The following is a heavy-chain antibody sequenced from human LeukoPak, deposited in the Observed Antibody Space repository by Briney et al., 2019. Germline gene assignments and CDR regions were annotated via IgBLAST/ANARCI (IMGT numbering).Heavy chain of an antibody. J-gene: IGHJ6*03. CDR1: GGSFSGYY. Sequence: SETLSLTCAVYGGSFSGYYWSWIRQPPGKGLEWIGEINHSGSTNYNPSLKSRVTISVDTSKNQFSLKLSSVTAADTAVYYCARVGNGYNLIPFSYYYYYMDVWGKGTTVTISS. CDR3: ARVGNGYNLIPFSYYYYYMDV. CDR2: INHSGST. V-gene: IGHV4-34*01. D-gene: IGHD5-24*01.